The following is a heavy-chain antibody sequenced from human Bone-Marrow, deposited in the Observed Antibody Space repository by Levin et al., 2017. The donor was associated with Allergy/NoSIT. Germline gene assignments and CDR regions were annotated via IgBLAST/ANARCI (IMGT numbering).Heavy chain of an antibody. V-gene: IGHV3-23*01. Sequence: GESLKISCAASGFTFSSYAMSWVRQAPGKGLEWVSAISGSGGSTYYADSVKGRFTISRDNSKNTLYLQMNSLRAEDTAVYYCAKPESPTLRYFDYWGQGTLVTVSS. D-gene: IGHD3-9*01. J-gene: IGHJ4*02. CDR3: AKPESPTLRYFDY. CDR1: GFTFSSYA. CDR2: ISGSGGST.